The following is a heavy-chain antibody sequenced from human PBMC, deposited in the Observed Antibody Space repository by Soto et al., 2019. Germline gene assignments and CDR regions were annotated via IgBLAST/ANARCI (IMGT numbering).Heavy chain of an antibody. CDR2: ISSIGST. CDR1: GGSISSGGYY. CDR3: VLDRGSCSFYREGLSH. Sequence: SETLSLTCTVSGGSISSGGYYWSWIRQFPGKGLEWIGYISSIGSTYYNPSLGSRLSMSVDTSKDQFSLRLTSVTAADTAVYYCVLDRGSCSFYREGLSHRGQGSLVTVSS. J-gene: IGHJ4*02. V-gene: IGHV4-31*03. D-gene: IGHD3-10*01.